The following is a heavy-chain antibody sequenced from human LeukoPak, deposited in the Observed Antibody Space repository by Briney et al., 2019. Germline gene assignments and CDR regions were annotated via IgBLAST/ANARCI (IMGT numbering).Heavy chain of an antibody. V-gene: IGHV3-48*02. Sequence: GGSLRLSCAASGFTFSSYSMNWVRQAPGKGLEWVSYISSSSSIIYYADSVKGRCTISRDNAKNSLYLQMNSLRDEDTAVYYCARDGDSSSSVYYYYGMDVWGQGTTVTVSS. CDR1: GFTFSSYS. J-gene: IGHJ6*02. CDR3: ARDGDSSSSVYYYYGMDV. D-gene: IGHD6-6*01. CDR2: ISSSSSII.